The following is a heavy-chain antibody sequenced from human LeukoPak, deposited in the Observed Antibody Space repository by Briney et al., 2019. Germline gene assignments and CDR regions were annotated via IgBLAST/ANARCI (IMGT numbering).Heavy chain of an antibody. CDR2: IKEDGSDK. Sequence: GGSLRLSCTASGFSFSSYWMSWVRQAPGKGPEWVANIKEDGSDKNYVDSVKGRFTISRDNARNALHLQMNSLRAEDTAVYYCARDRGSGSSSTDYWGQGTLVTVSS. J-gene: IGHJ4*02. V-gene: IGHV3-7*01. CDR3: ARDRGSGSSSTDY. D-gene: IGHD6-13*01. CDR1: GFSFSSYW.